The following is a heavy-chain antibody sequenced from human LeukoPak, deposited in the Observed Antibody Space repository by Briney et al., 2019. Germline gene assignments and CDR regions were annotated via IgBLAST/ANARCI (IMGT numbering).Heavy chain of an antibody. D-gene: IGHD3-3*01. CDR1: GFTFSSYW. V-gene: IGHV3-7*01. CDR3: ARGAYYDFWSGISYYFDY. Sequence: PGGSLRLSCAASGFTFSSYWMSWVRQAPGKGLEWVANINQDGSEKYYVDSVKGRFTISRDNAKNSLYLQMNSLRAEDTAVYYCARGAYYDFWSGISYYFDYWGQGTLVTVSS. CDR2: INQDGSEK. J-gene: IGHJ4*02.